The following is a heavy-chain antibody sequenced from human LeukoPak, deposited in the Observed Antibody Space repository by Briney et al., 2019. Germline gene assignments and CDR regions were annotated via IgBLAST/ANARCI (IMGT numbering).Heavy chain of an antibody. CDR3: ARTNPVYGDYDY. CDR1: GFSVNDNY. D-gene: IGHD4-17*01. V-gene: IGHV3-53*01. CDR2: MFPDGRT. J-gene: IGHJ4*02. Sequence: GGSLRLSCAVSGFSVNDNYMSWVRQAPGEGLQWVSVMFPDGRTYYADSVKGRFTISRDLARNTLLLQMHSLRADDTAVHYCARTNPVYGDYDYWGQGTLVTVSS.